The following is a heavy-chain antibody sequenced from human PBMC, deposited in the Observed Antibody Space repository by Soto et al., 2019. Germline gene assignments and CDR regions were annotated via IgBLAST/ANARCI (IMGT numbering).Heavy chain of an antibody. V-gene: IGHV4-30-4*01. Sequence: PSETLSLTCTVSGGSITSGDYFWSWIRQPPGKGLEWIGYMYYIGDTYYNPSLKSRVDISVDVSKRQFSLKLTSVTAADTAVYYCARGGPYSSSSSWFDPWGQGTLVTV. CDR1: GGSITSGDYF. D-gene: IGHD6-6*01. J-gene: IGHJ5*02. CDR3: ARGGPYSSSSSWFDP. CDR2: MYYIGDT.